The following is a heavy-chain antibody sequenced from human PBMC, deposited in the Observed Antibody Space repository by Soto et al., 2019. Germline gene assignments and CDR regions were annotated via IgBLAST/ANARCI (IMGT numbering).Heavy chain of an antibody. J-gene: IGHJ4*02. V-gene: IGHV2-5*02. D-gene: IGHD4-17*01. CDR1: GFSLSTSGVG. CDR3: AHRQRTVYFDY. Sequence: QITLKESGPTLVKPTQTLTLTCTFSGFSLSTSGVGVGWIRQPPGKALEWLALIYWDDDKRYSPSLKSRRTXPXVTSKNQVVLTMTNMDPVDTATYYCAHRQRTVYFDYWGQGTLVPVSS. CDR2: IYWDDDK.